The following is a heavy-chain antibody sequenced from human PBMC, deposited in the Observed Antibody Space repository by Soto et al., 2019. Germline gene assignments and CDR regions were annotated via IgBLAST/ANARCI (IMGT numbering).Heavy chain of an antibody. V-gene: IGHV4-34*01. J-gene: IGHJ5*02. Sequence: QVQLQQWGDGLLKPSETLSLTCAVYGGSFRSYYWNWIRQSPGKGLEWIGDINRIGSANYNPSLTGRVPMSVDTSKNQFYLRLTSVTAADTAMYYCARGGVDMIRGITGKRTWLDPWGQGTLVIVS. CDR2: INRIGSA. D-gene: IGHD3-10*01. CDR1: GGSFRSYY. CDR3: ARGGVDMIRGITGKRTWLDP.